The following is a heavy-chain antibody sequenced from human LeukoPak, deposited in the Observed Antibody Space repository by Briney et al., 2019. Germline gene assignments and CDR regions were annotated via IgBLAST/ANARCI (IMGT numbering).Heavy chain of an antibody. CDR1: GYSFTSYW. CDR3: ARPYYDFWSGYSGDAFDI. V-gene: IGHV5-51*01. CDR2: IYPGDSDT. J-gene: IGHJ3*02. D-gene: IGHD3-3*01. Sequence: GESLKISGKGSGYSFTSYWIGWGRQMPGKGLEWMGIIYPGDSDTRYSPSFQGQVTISADKSISTAYLQWSSLKASDTAMYYCARPYYDFWSGYSGDAFDIWGQGTMVTVSS.